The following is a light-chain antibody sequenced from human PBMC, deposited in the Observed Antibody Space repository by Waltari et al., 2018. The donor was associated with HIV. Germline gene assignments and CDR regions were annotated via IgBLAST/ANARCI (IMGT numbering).Light chain of an antibody. CDR2: VDN. CDR1: SSNLGTGHD. CDR3: QSYDSSLSGVV. V-gene: IGLV1-40*01. J-gene: IGLJ2*01. Sequence: QSVLTQPPSVSGAPGQRVTISCTGSSSNLGTGHDVHWYQQLPGTAPKLLIYVDNNRPSGVPDRFSGSKSGTSASLAITGLQAEDEADYYCQSYDSSLSGVVFGGGTKLTVL.